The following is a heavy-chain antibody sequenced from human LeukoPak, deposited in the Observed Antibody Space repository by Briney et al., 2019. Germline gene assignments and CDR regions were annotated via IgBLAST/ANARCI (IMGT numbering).Heavy chain of an antibody. CDR1: GFTFSSYW. D-gene: IGHD6-19*01. CDR3: AKESRSSGWFYWFDP. Sequence: GGSLRLSCAASGFTFSSYWMHWVRQAPGKGLVWVSRINSDGSSTSYADSVKGRFTISRDNSKNTLYLQMNSLRAEDTAVYYCAKESRSSGWFYWFDPWGQGTLVTVSS. CDR2: INSDGSST. J-gene: IGHJ5*02. V-gene: IGHV3-74*01.